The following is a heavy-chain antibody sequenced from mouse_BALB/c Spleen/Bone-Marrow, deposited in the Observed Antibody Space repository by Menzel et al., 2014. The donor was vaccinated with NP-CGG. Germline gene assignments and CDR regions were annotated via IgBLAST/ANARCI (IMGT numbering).Heavy chain of an antibody. V-gene: IGHV5-17*02. D-gene: IGHD4-1*01. Sequence: EVHLVESGGGLVQPGGSRKLSCAASGFTFSSFGMHWVRQAPEKGLEWVAYINSGSSITYYADTLKGRFTISRDNPKNTLFLQMTSLRSEDTAIYYCTRSRGNWDDFDVWGAGTTVTASS. CDR1: GFTFSSFG. CDR2: INSGSSIT. J-gene: IGHJ1*01. CDR3: TRSRGNWDDFDV.